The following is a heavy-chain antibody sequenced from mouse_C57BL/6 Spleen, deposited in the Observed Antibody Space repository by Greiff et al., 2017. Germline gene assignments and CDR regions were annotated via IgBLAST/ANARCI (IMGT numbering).Heavy chain of an antibody. CDR1: GFSLTSYG. V-gene: IGHV2-4*01. Sequence: QLKQSGPGLVQPSQSLSITCTVSGFSLTSYGVHWVRQPPGKGLEWLGVIWSGGSTDYNAAFISRLSISKDNSKSQVFFKMNSLQADDTAIYYCAKGDYGSRDYYAMDYWGQGTSVTVSS. CDR3: AKGDYGSRDYYAMDY. J-gene: IGHJ4*01. D-gene: IGHD1-1*01. CDR2: IWSGGST.